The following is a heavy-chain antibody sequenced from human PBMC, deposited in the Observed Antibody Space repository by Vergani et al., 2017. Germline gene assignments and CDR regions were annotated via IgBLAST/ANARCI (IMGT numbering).Heavy chain of an antibody. Sequence: QVQLVESGGGVVQPGRSLRLSCAACGFTFSSYAMHWVRQAPGKGLEWVAVISYDGSNKYYADSVKGRFTISRDNSKNTLYLQMNSLRAEDTAVYYCARDGEATDYYGMDVWGQGTTVTVSS. J-gene: IGHJ6*02. V-gene: IGHV3-30-3*01. CDR3: ARDGEATDYYGMDV. CDR2: ISYDGSNK. CDR1: GFTFSSYA. D-gene: IGHD5-12*01.